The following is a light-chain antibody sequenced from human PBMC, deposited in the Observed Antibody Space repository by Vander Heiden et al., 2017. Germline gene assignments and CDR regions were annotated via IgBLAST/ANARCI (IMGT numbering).Light chain of an antibody. V-gene: IGLV3-21*02. Sequence: SYVLTPPPSVSVAPGQTARITCGGNNIGNKNVHWYQQKPGQAPVLVVYDDSDRPAGIPERFSGSNSGNTATLTISRVEAGDEADYYCQVWDSSSDHPVFGGGTKLTVL. CDR1: NIGNKN. CDR3: QVWDSSSDHPV. J-gene: IGLJ2*01. CDR2: DDS.